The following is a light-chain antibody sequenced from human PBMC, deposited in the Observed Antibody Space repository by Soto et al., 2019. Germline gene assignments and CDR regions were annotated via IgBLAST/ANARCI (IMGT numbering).Light chain of an antibody. Sequence: GDRVTISCRTSQGFGSPLAWYQQKSGKAPKLLIYDASDLETGVPSRFSGSGSGTDFTFTINSLQPEDIATYYCQQYDNLTLTFGGGTKVDIK. V-gene: IGKV1-33*01. J-gene: IGKJ4*01. CDR2: DAS. CDR1: QGFGSP. CDR3: QQYDNLTLT.